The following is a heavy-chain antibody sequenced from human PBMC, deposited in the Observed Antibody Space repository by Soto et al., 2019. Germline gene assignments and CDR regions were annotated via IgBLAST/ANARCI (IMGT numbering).Heavy chain of an antibody. D-gene: IGHD3-9*01. CDR1: GFTFSEYG. V-gene: IGHV3-23*01. CDR2: ISGSGGAT. J-gene: IGHJ4*02. Sequence: EVQLLESGGGLVQPGGSLRLSCAASGFTFSEYGMAWVRQAPGKGLEWISGISGSGGATYYADPVQGRFTISKDFSKNTLYLQMSGLRAEDTAVYYCGKLRTGYALYYVDFWGQGAVVTVSS. CDR3: GKLRTGYALYYVDF.